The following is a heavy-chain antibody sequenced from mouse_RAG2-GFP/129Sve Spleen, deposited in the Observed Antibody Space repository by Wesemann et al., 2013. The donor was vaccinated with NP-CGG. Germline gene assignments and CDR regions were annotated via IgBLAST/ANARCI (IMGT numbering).Heavy chain of an antibody. Sequence: EVKLLESGGGLVQPGRDSLELSCAASGFDFSRYWMSWVRQAPGKGLEWIGEINPDSSTINYTPSLKDKFIISRDNAKNTLYLQMSKVRSEDTALYYCASYGNYWYFDVWGAGTTVTVSS. CDR3: ASYGNYWYFDV. V-gene: IGHV4-1*02. J-gene: IGHJ1*01. D-gene: IGHD2-1*01. CDR2: INPDSSTI. CDR1: GFDFSRYW.